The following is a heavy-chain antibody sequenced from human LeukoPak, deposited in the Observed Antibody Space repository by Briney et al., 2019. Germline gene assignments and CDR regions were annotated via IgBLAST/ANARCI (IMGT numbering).Heavy chain of an antibody. CDR2: IYHSGST. Sequence: PSETLSLTCAVSGYSISSGYYWGWIRQSPGKGLEWIGSIYHSGSTYYNPSLKSRVTISVDTSKDQFSLKLSSVTAADSAMYYCARVERGLIRWGRGTLVTVSS. D-gene: IGHD3/OR15-3a*01. CDR1: GYSISSGYY. J-gene: IGHJ4*02. V-gene: IGHV4-38-2*01. CDR3: ARVERGLIR.